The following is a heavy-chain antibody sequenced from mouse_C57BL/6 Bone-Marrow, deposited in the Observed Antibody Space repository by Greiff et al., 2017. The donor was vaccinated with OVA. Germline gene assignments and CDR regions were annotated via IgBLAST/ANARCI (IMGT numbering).Heavy chain of an antibody. Sequence: VKLMESGAELARPGASVKLSKASGYTFTSYGISWVKQRTGQGLEWIGEIYPRSGNTYYNEKFKGKATLTADKSSSTAYMELRSLTSEDSAVYFCARCAYWGQGTLVTVSA. V-gene: IGHV1-81*01. CDR3: ARCAY. J-gene: IGHJ3*01. CDR1: GYTFTSYG. CDR2: IYPRSGNT.